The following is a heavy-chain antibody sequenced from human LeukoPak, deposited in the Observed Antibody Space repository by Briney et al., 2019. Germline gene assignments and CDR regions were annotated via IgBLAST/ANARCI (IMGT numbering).Heavy chain of an antibody. Sequence: PGRSLRLSCTASGFTFGDYAMSWVRQAPGKGLEWVGFIRSKAYGGTTEYAASVKGRFTISRDDSKSIAYLQMNSLKTEDTAVYYCTTHYDILTGYYRDWGQGTLVTVSS. CDR1: GFTFGDYA. V-gene: IGHV3-49*04. D-gene: IGHD3-9*01. J-gene: IGHJ4*02. CDR2: IRSKAYGGTT. CDR3: TTHYDILTGYYRD.